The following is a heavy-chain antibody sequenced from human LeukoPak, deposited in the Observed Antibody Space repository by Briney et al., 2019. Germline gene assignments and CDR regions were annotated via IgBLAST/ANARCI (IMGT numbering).Heavy chain of an antibody. CDR3: ARDLTEYSSSFHFDY. Sequence: GASVKVSCKASGGAFSSYAISWVRQAPGQGLEWMGGIIPIFGTANYAQKFQGRVTITADESTSTAYMELSSLRSEDTAVYYCARDLTEYSSSFHFDYWGQGTLVTVSS. D-gene: IGHD6-13*01. CDR2: IIPIFGTA. V-gene: IGHV1-69*01. J-gene: IGHJ4*02. CDR1: GGAFSSYA.